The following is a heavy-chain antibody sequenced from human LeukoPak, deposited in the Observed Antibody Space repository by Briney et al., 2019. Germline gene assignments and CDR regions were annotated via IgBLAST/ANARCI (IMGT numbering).Heavy chain of an antibody. CDR2: MNPNSGNT. V-gene: IGHV1-8*01. CDR3: AGKGTANYYYYYMDV. J-gene: IGHJ6*03. CDR1: GYTFTSYD. D-gene: IGHD5-18*01. Sequence: ASVKVSCKASGYTFTSYDINWVRQATGQGLEWMGWMNPNSGNTGYAQKFQGRVTMTTNTSTSTAYMELSSLRSEDTAVYFCAGKGTANYYYYYMDVWGKGTTVTVSS.